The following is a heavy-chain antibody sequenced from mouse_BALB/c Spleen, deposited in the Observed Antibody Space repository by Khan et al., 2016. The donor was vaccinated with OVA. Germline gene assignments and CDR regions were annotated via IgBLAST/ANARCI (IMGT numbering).Heavy chain of an antibody. Sequence: QIQLLQSGAELKKPGESVKISCKASGYTFTDYGMNWVKQGPGKGLKWIGWINPYTGEPTYAHDFKGRVAFSLETSSSTAYLQLSNLKYEDTATYYCARITSDCHSDVWGPGTTVTVSA. V-gene: IGHV9-3-1*01. J-gene: IGHJ1*01. CDR2: INPYTGEP. D-gene: IGHD6-1*01. CDR3: ARITSDCHSDV. CDR1: GYTFTDYG.